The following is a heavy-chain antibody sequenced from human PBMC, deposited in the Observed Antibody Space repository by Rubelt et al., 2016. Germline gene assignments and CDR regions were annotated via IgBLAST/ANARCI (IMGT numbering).Heavy chain of an antibody. CDR1: GFTFSSYA. D-gene: IGHD2-21*01. CDR3: ARDSLRGSSRWFDP. CDR2: ILYDGSNK. Sequence: QVQLVESGGGVVQPGRSLRLSCAASGFTFSSYAMHWVRQAPGKGLEWVAVILYDGSNKYYADSVKGRFTISRDNSKNTLYLQMNSLRAEETAVYYCARDSLRGSSRWFDPWGQGTLVTVSS. J-gene: IGHJ5*02. V-gene: IGHV3-30*04.